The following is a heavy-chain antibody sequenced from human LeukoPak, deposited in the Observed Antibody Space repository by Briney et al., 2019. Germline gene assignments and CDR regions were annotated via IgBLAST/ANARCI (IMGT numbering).Heavy chain of an antibody. CDR1: GFTVSSNY. Sequence: GGSLRLSCAASGFTVSSNYMSWVRQAPGKGLEWVSVIYSGGSTYYADSVKGRFTISRHNSKNTLYLQMNSLRAEDTAVYYCARDGDLSTRWGPNAFDIWGQGTMVTVPS. CDR3: ARDGDLSTRWGPNAFDI. J-gene: IGHJ3*02. D-gene: IGHD3-16*02. V-gene: IGHV3-53*04. CDR2: IYSGGST.